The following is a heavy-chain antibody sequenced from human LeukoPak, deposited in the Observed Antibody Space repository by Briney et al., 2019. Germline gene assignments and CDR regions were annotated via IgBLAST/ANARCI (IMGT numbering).Heavy chain of an antibody. CDR3: AKDSIYDILTDYFDY. J-gene: IGHJ4*02. V-gene: IGHV3-30*02. CDR1: GFTFSSYG. Sequence: GGSLRLSCAASGFTFSSYGMHWVRQAPGEGLEWVAFIRYDGSNKYYADSVKGRFTISRDNSKNTLYLQMNSLRAEDTAVYYCAKDSIYDILTDYFDYWGQGTLVTVSS. CDR2: IRYDGSNK. D-gene: IGHD3-9*01.